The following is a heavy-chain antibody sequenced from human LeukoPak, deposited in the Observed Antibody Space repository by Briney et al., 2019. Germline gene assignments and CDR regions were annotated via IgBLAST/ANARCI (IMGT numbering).Heavy chain of an antibody. D-gene: IGHD4-17*01. Sequence: KPSETLSLTCTVSGGSISSYYWSWIRQPPGKGLEWIGYIYYSGSTSYNPSLKSRVTISVDTSKNQFSLKLSSVTAADTAVYYCAAGAYGDYVAWFDPWGQGTLVTVSS. V-gene: IGHV4-59*01. CDR1: GGSISSYY. J-gene: IGHJ5*02. CDR3: AAGAYGDYVAWFDP. CDR2: IYYSGST.